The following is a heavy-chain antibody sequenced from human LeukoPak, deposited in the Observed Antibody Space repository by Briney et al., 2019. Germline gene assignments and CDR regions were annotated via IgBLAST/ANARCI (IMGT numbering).Heavy chain of an antibody. Sequence: PSETLSLTCTVSGGSISSYYWSWIRQPPGKGLEWIGYIYYSGSTNYNPSLKSRVTMSVDTSKNQFSLKLSSVTAADTAVYYCARGADSGYDDAFDIWGQGTMVTVSS. J-gene: IGHJ3*02. CDR2: IYYSGST. V-gene: IGHV4-59*12. CDR1: GGSISSYY. D-gene: IGHD5-12*01. CDR3: ARGADSGYDDAFDI.